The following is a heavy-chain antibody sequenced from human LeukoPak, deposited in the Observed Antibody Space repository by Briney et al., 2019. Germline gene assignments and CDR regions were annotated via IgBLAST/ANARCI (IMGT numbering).Heavy chain of an antibody. V-gene: IGHV3-23*01. J-gene: IGHJ6*03. D-gene: IGHD6-6*01. CDR1: GFTFSSYA. CDR3: ARDLRIAARPGWHYYYMDV. CDR2: ISGSGGST. Sequence: PGGSLRLSCAASGFTFSSYAMSWVRQAPGKGLEWVSAISGSGGSTYYADSVKGRFTISRDNSKNTLYLQMNSLRAEDTAVYYCARDLRIAARPGWHYYYMDVWGKGTTVTVSS.